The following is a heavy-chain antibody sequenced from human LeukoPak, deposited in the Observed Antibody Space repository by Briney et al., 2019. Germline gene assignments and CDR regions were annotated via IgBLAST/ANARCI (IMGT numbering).Heavy chain of an antibody. V-gene: IGHV3-30*18. CDR2: ISYDGSNK. CDR3: AKGRLSSYYAFDI. Sequence: GGSLRLSCAASGFTFSNYSMNWVRQAPGKGLEWVAVISYDGSNKYYADSVKGRFTISRDNSKNTLYLQMNSLRAEDTAVYYCAKGRLSSYYAFDIWGQGTMVTVSS. D-gene: IGHD3-16*02. J-gene: IGHJ3*02. CDR1: GFTFSNYS.